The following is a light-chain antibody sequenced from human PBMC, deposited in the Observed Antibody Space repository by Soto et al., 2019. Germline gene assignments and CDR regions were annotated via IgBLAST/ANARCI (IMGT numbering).Light chain of an antibody. CDR3: SSYAGNNNYV. CDR1: SSDVGTYDR. CDR2: EVT. J-gene: IGLJ1*01. Sequence: QSVLTQPPSVSGSPGQSVTISCTATSSDVGTYDRVSWYQQPPGTAPKLIIYEVTYRPSGVPDRFSGSQSGYTASLTISGLQAEDEADYYCSSYAGNNNYVFGTGTKVTVL. V-gene: IGLV2-18*02.